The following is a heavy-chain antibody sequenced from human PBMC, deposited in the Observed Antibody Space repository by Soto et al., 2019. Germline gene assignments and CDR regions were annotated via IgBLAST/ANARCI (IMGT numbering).Heavy chain of an antibody. D-gene: IGHD3-22*01. V-gene: IGHV1-18*01. Sequence: ASVKVSFKASGYNFNTYGITWVRQAPGQGLEWMGWISVNSGTTNYAQKIQGRVTMTTDTSSSTAFMELRSLRSDDTAVYYCARNDTSGHYSDYWGQGTLVTVSS. CDR2: ISVNSGTT. CDR1: GYNFNTYG. CDR3: ARNDTSGHYSDY. J-gene: IGHJ4*02.